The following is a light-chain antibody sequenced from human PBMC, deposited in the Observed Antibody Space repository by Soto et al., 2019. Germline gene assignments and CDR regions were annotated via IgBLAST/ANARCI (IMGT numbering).Light chain of an antibody. CDR1: QSVSNY. CDR3: QHRVNWPT. CDR2: DVS. Sequence: EIVLTQSPATLSLSPGERATLSCRASQSVSNYLGWYQQKSGQAHRLLISDVSKRATGIPARFSGSGSGTDFTITISSLETEDFAVYYCQHRVNWPTFGGGTKVEIK. V-gene: IGKV3-11*01. J-gene: IGKJ4*01.